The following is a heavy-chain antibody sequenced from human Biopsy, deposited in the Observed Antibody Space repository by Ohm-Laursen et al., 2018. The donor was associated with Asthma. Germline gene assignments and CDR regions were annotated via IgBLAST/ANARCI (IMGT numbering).Heavy chain of an antibody. CDR2: ISPVFGST. V-gene: IGHV1-69*13. CDR1: GDSFSNYA. J-gene: IGHJ6*02. CDR3: ASPSSSREILYYYYNMDI. Sequence: ASVKVSCKASGDSFSNYAISWVRQAPGLGLEWMGGISPVFGSTNIAQKFQGRVTISADVFTKTAYLEVSSLRSDDTAVYYCASPSSSREILYYYYNMDIWGQGTTVTV. D-gene: IGHD6-13*01.